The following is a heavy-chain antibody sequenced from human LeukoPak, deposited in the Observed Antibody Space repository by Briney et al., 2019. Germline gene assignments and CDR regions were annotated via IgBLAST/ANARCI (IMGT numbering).Heavy chain of an antibody. CDR2: ISNFGDII. V-gene: IGHV3-48*03. D-gene: IGHD4-17*01. Sequence: GGSLRLSCAASGFTFSNYEMNWVRQAPGKGLEWISHISNFGDIIHYADSVEGRFTISRDNSKDTLYLQMNSLRAEDTAVYYCAKYYGDDPDYYYYMDVWGKGTTVTISS. CDR3: AKYYGDDPDYYYYMDV. CDR1: GFTFSNYE. J-gene: IGHJ6*03.